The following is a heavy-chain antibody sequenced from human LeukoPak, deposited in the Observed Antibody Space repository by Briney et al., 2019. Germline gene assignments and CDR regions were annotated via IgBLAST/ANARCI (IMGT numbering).Heavy chain of an antibody. Sequence: GGSLRLSCAASGFTFRSYGMHWVRQAPGKGLEWVAIIWYDGSNKYYADSVKGRITISRDNSKNTLYLQMNSLRAEDTAVYYCARDKDGYNYGAYYFDYWGQGTLVTVSS. J-gene: IGHJ4*02. D-gene: IGHD5-24*01. CDR1: GFTFRSYG. CDR2: IWYDGSNK. V-gene: IGHV3-33*01. CDR3: ARDKDGYNYGAYYFDY.